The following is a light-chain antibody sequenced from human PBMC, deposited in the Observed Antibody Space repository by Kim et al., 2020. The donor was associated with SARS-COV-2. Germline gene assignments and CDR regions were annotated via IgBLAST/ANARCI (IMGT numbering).Light chain of an antibody. J-gene: IGLJ1*01. CDR1: TGAVTSGYY. CDR2: STS. CDR3: LLYYGGAYV. V-gene: IGLV7-43*01. Sequence: PGRTVTLTCASSTGAVTSGYYPNWFQQKPGQAPSALIYSTSNKHSWTPARFSGSLLGGKAALTLSGVQPEDEAEYYCLLYYGGAYVFGTGTKVTVL.